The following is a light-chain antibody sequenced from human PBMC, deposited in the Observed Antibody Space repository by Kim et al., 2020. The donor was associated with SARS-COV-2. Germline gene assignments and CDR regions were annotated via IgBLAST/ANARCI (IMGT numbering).Light chain of an antibody. CDR1: NIGGNS. CDR2: YDN. J-gene: IGLJ2*01. Sequence: SYELTQTPSVSVAPGQTAKISCGADNIGGNSVHWYQQMPGQAPILVIVYDNDRPSGIPERFSGSNSGNTATLTISRVEAGDEGDYYCQLWDSGREQPVFGGGTQLTVL. CDR3: QLWDSGREQPV. V-gene: IGLV3-21*01.